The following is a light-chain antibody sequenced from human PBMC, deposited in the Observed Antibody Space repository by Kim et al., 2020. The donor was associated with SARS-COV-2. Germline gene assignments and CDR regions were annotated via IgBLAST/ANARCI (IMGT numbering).Light chain of an antibody. J-gene: IGLJ1*01. Sequence: QGVTIACTGTGSNMGVGCDVHWYRHFQGTGPDPQIYGNNDRPPGVPDRVSGSKSGTSASLAITGFQAQDEADYYCQCYESSRTSYVFGTGTKVTVL. V-gene: IGLV1-40*01. CDR3: QCYESSRTSYV. CDR2: GNN. CDR1: GSNMGVGCD.